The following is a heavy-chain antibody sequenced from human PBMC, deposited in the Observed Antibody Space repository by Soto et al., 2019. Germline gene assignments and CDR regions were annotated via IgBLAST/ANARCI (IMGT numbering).Heavy chain of an antibody. V-gene: IGHV3-30*18. CDR3: AKDKGGMVHDY. D-gene: IGHD3-10*01. J-gene: IGHJ4*02. CDR1: GFTFSSYA. Sequence: GGSLRLSYAASGFTFSSYAMHWVRQAPGKGLEWVAVISYDGSKKYYSDSVKGRFTISRDNTKNTLYLQMNSLRGEDTAVYRCAKDKGGMVHDYWGQGTLVTVSS. CDR2: ISYDGSKK.